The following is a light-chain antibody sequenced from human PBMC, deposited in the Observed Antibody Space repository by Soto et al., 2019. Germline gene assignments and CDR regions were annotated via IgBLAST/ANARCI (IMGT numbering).Light chain of an antibody. Sequence: EIVLTQSPGTLSLSPGERATLSCRASQSVSSSYLAWYQQKPGQAPRLLIYSASSRATGIPDRFSGSGSGTAFTLTISRLEPEDVAVYYCQQYGRSHPLTFGGGTKVEIK. CDR1: QSVSSSY. V-gene: IGKV3-20*01. CDR2: SAS. CDR3: QQYGRSHPLT. J-gene: IGKJ4*01.